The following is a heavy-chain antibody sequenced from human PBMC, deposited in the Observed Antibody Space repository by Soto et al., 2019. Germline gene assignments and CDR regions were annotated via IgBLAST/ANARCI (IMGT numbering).Heavy chain of an antibody. CDR3: ARVPGP. V-gene: IGHV4-30-2*01. CDR1: GGSISSGGYS. Sequence: SETLSLTCAVSGGSISSGGYSWSWIRQPPGKGLEWIGYMYHSGSTYYNPSLKSRVTISVDRSKNQFSLKLSSVTAADTAVYYCARVPGPWGQGILVTVSS. CDR2: MYHSGST. D-gene: IGHD3-10*01. J-gene: IGHJ5*02.